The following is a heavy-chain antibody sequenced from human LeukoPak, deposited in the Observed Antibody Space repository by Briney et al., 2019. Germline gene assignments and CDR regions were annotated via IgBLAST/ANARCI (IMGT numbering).Heavy chain of an antibody. J-gene: IGHJ4*02. V-gene: IGHV3-23*01. CDR1: GFTFSSYA. CDR2: VSGSGGNT. D-gene: IGHD3-10*02. CDR3: ATSGLRSGYYV. Sequence: GGSLRLPCAASGFTFSSYAMSWVRQAPGKGLEWVSTVSGSGGNTYYTDSVKGRFTISRDNSKNTLYLQMNSLRAEDTAVYYCATSGLRSGYYVWGQGTLVTVSS.